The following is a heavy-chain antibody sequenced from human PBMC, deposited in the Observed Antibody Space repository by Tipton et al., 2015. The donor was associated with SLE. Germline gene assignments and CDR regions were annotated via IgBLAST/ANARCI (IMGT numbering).Heavy chain of an antibody. CDR1: GYSISSGYY. CDR2: LYHSESA. V-gene: IGHV4-38-2*02. J-gene: IGHJ2*01. Sequence: TLSLTCTVSGYSISSGYYWGWIRQPPGKGLEWIGSLYHSESACYNPSLKSRVTVSVDTSKNQFSLKLTSVTAADTAVYYCARAALRWYFDLWGRGTLVTVSS. D-gene: IGHD4-17*01. CDR3: ARAALRWYFDL.